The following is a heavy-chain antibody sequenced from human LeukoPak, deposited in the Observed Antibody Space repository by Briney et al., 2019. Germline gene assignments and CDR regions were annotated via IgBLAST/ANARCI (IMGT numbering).Heavy chain of an antibody. CDR3: ARLADYDSSFDAFDI. Sequence: PSETLSLTCTVSGGSISSYYWSWIRQPPGKGLEWIGYIYYSGSTNYNPSLKSRATISVDTSKNQFSLKLSSVTAADTAVYYCARLADYDSSFDAFDIWGQGTMVTVSS. CDR2: IYYSGST. CDR1: GGSISSYY. D-gene: IGHD3-22*01. V-gene: IGHV4-59*08. J-gene: IGHJ3*02.